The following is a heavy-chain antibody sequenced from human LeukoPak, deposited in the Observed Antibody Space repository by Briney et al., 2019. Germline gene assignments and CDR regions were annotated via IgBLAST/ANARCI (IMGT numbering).Heavy chain of an antibody. D-gene: IGHD3-16*01. Sequence: GGSLRLSCAASGFTFSTYAMTWVRQAPGKGLEWVAVISGSGSTTYYADSVKGRFTISRDNSKNTINVQMNSLRAEDTAVYFCAAGYSYAYFEYWGQGTLVTVSS. CDR3: AAGYSYAYFEY. CDR1: GFTFSTYA. CDR2: ISGSGSTT. V-gene: IGHV3-23*01. J-gene: IGHJ4*02.